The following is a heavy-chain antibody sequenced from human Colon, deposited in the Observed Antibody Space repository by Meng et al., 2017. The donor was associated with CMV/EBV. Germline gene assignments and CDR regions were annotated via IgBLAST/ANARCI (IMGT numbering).Heavy chain of an antibody. CDR1: GFTFNTYP. CDR2: ISANGDNT. V-gene: IGHV3-64*01. CDR3: ARVVSGDFDY. Sequence: QLRDSGGGFLQPGGSLRLSCVASGFTFNTYPMHWVRQAPGKGLEHVSGISANGDNTPYASSVKDRFIVSRDNLKNTLYLQMGSLRPDDTGVYYCARVVSGDFDYWGQGTLVTVSS. J-gene: IGHJ4*02. D-gene: IGHD3-10*01.